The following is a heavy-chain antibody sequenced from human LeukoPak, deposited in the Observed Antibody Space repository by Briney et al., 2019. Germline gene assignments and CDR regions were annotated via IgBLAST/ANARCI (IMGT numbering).Heavy chain of an antibody. V-gene: IGHV1-18*01. CDR1: GYTFTSYG. D-gene: IGHD3-22*01. CDR3: ARLYYYDSSGYFGFGDY. Sequence: ASVKVSCKASGYTFTSYGISWVRQAPGQGLEGMGWISAYNGNTNYAQKLQGRVTMTTDTSTSTAYMELRSLRSDDTAVYYCARLYYYDSSGYFGFGDYWGQGTLVTVSS. J-gene: IGHJ4*02. CDR2: ISAYNGNT.